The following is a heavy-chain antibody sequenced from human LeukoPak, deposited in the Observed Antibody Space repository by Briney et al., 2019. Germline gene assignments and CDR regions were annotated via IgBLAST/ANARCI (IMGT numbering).Heavy chain of an antibody. Sequence: GGSLRLSCAASGFTFSSYGMHWVRQAPGKGLEWVAVISYDGSNKYYADSVKGRFTISRDNSKNTLYLQMNSLRAEDTAVYYCARGNIKFDYWGQGTLATVSS. J-gene: IGHJ4*02. CDR3: ARGNIKFDY. CDR2: ISYDGSNK. V-gene: IGHV3-30*03. CDR1: GFTFSSYG.